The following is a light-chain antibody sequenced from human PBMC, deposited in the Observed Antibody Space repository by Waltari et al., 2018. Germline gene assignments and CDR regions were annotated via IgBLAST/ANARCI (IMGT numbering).Light chain of an antibody. CDR1: QYISNN. Sequence: EIVMTQSPATLSVSPGERATLSCRASQYISNNLAWYQHEIGQAPRLLIYGASARATGIPARFSGSGSGTEVTLTISSMQSEDFAVYYCQQYKNWPPWTFGRGTKVEIK. J-gene: IGKJ1*01. CDR2: GAS. CDR3: QQYKNWPPWT. V-gene: IGKV3-15*01.